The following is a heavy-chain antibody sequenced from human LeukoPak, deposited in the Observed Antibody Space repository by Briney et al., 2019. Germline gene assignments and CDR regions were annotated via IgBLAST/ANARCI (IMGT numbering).Heavy chain of an antibody. CDR3: AKDLGGSATTV. V-gene: IGHV3-9*01. Sequence: GRSLRPSCAASGFTFEDHVMHWVRQAPGKGLEWVSSISWSGDRMGYADAVKGRFTISRDNAKNSLFLQMNSLRVEDTASYYCAKDLGGSATTVWGQGTLVTVSS. J-gene: IGHJ4*02. D-gene: IGHD2-2*01. CDR2: ISWSGDRM. CDR1: GFTFEDHV.